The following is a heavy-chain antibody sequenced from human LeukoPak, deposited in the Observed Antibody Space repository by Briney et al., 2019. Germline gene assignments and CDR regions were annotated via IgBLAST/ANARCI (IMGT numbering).Heavy chain of an antibody. Sequence: SQTLSLTCAISGDSVSSNSVTWNWIRQSPSRGLEWLGRTYYRSTWYNDYAVSVRGRITVNPDTSKNQFSLHLNSVTPEDTAVYYCARRLTQFDCFDPWGQGILVTVSS. CDR1: GDSVSSNSVT. CDR2: TYYRSTWYN. J-gene: IGHJ5*02. D-gene: IGHD2-21*02. V-gene: IGHV6-1*01. CDR3: ARRLTQFDCFDP.